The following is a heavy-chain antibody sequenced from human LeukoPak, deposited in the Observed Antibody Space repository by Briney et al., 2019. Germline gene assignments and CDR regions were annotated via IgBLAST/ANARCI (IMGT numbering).Heavy chain of an antibody. V-gene: IGHV3-21*01. J-gene: IGHJ6*02. D-gene: IGHD5-24*01. Sequence: PGGSLRLSCAASGFTFSSYSMNGVRQAPGKGLEWVSSISISSSYIYYADAVKGRFTISRDNAKNSLYLQMNSLRAEDTAVYYCARDSEEMATIPLYYYYYGMDVWGQGTTVTVSS. CDR3: ARDSEEMATIPLYYYYYGMDV. CDR2: ISISSSYI. CDR1: GFTFSSYS.